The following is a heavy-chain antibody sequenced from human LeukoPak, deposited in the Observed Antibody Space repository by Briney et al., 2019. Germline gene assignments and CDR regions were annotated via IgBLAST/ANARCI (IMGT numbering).Heavy chain of an antibody. CDR3: ARGGDYGDYSNSDAFDI. J-gene: IGHJ3*02. CDR2: ISAYNGNT. V-gene: IGHV1-18*01. Sequence: GASVKVSCRASGYTFTTYGISWVRQAPGQGLEWMGWISAYNGNTNYAQKLQGRVTMTTDTSTSTAYMELRSLRSDDTAVYYCARGGDYGDYSNSDAFDIWGQGTMVTVSS. CDR1: GYTFTTYG. D-gene: IGHD4-17*01.